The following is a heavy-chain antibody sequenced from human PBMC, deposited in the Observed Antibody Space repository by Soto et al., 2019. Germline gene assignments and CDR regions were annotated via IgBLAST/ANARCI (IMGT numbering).Heavy chain of an antibody. CDR3: PRDLSLWFGVPPLGYYYYGMDV. V-gene: IGHV3-48*03. D-gene: IGHD3-10*01. J-gene: IGHJ6*02. CDR1: GXTFSSYY. Sequence: GSLRLSCAASGXTFSSYYMNWVRQAPGKGLELVSYISSSGSTIYYADSVKGRFTISRDNAKNSLYLQMNSLRAEDTAVYYRPRDLSLWFGVPPLGYYYYGMDVWGQGTTATVSS. CDR2: ISSSGSTI.